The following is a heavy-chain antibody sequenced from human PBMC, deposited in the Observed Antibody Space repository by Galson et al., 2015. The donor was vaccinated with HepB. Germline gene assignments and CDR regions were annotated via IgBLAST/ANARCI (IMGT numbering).Heavy chain of an antibody. CDR3: ARDVDRCELLYSGGPSLPSSSYHYYGIDV. D-gene: IGHD2-21*01. J-gene: IGHJ6*02. CDR2: IWYDGSQR. V-gene: IGHV3-33*01. Sequence: SLRLSCAPSAFTFRAYGMHWVRQAPGRGLEWVAFIWYDGSQRYYGDFVKGRFTISRDNSKNTLYLQMNSLRAEDTAVYYCARDVDRCELLYSGGPSLPSSSYHYYGIDVWGQVTTVTASS. CDR1: AFTFRAYG.